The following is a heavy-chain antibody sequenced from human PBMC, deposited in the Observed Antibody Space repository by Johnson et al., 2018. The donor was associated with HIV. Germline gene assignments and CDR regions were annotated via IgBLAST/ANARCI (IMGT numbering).Heavy chain of an antibody. Sequence: QVQLVESGGGLVKPGGSLRLSCAASGFTFNDHYMSWIRQAPGKGLEWVSYISSSGGTTYNADSVKGRFTISRNNAKNSLYLQMNSLRVEDTAMYYCARVSMLFIAADAFDIWGQGTMVTVSS. J-gene: IGHJ3*02. V-gene: IGHV3-11*04. CDR3: ARVSMLFIAADAFDI. CDR1: GFTFNDHY. CDR2: ISSSGGTT. D-gene: IGHD2-21*01.